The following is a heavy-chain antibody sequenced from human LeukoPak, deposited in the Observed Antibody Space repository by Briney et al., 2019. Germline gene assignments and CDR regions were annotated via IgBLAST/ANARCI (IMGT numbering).Heavy chain of an antibody. CDR3: ARDLSGGYNSKGFDY. CDR2: IYSGGST. V-gene: IGHV3-66*01. CDR1: GFTVSSNY. J-gene: IGHJ4*02. Sequence: GGSLRLSCAASGFTVSSNYMSWVRQAPGKGLEWVSVIYSGGSTYYADSVKGRFTISRDNSKNTLYLQMNSLRAEDTAVYYCARDLSGGYNSKGFDYWGQGTLVTVSS. D-gene: IGHD5-24*01.